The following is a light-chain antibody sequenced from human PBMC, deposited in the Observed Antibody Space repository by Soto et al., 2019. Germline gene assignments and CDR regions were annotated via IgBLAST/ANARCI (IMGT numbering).Light chain of an antibody. J-gene: IGKJ4*01. CDR3: QQYDYNPLT. CDR1: QDISIH. Sequence: DIQMTQSPSALSASVGDRGTITCQASQDISIHLNWYQQKPGKAPKLLIYDASNLETGVPSRFSGSGSGTDFTLTISSLQPEDIATFYCQQYDYNPLTFGGGTKVDIK. CDR2: DAS. V-gene: IGKV1-33*01.